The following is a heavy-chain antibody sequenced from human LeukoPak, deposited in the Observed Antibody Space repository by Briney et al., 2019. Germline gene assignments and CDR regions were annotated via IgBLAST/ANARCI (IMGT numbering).Heavy chain of an antibody. CDR3: AKDGPLAVAHTPPDY. CDR2: ISGTPGAT. Sequence: GGSLRLSCAASGFTFNGFAMSWVRQAPGKGLEWVSAISGTPGATYYADSVKGRFTISRDNSKNTLYLQMNSLRAEDTAVYYCAKDGPLAVAHTPPDYWGQGTLVTVSS. CDR1: GFTFNGFA. J-gene: IGHJ4*02. D-gene: IGHD6-19*01. V-gene: IGHV3-23*01.